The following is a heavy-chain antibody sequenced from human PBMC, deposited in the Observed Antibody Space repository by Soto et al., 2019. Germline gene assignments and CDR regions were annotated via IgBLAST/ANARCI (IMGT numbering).Heavy chain of an antibody. J-gene: IGHJ4*02. Sequence: QVQLQESGPGLVKPSETLSLTCTVSSDSISSYYWSWIRQPPGKRLEWIGYISYSGSTDHNPSLTSRVTISGDTSKNQFSLKVSSVTAADTAVYYCARGTSWQLPFDYWGQGTLVTVSS. CDR2: ISYSGST. D-gene: IGHD6-13*01. CDR1: SDSISSYY. V-gene: IGHV4-59*01. CDR3: ARGTSWQLPFDY.